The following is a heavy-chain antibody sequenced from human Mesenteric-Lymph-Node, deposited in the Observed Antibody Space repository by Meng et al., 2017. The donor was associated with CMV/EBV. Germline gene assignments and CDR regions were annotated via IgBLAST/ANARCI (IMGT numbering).Heavy chain of an antibody. D-gene: IGHD3-10*01. CDR2: INSDGSST. Sequence: GESLKISCAASGFTFSSYWMHWVRQAPGKGLVWVSRINSDGSSTSYADSVKGRFTISRDNAKNSLYLQMNSLRAEDTAVYYCARTLTGEGYYYGMDVWGQGTTVTVSS. V-gene: IGHV3-74*01. CDR1: GFTFSSYW. J-gene: IGHJ6*02. CDR3: ARTLTGEGYYYGMDV.